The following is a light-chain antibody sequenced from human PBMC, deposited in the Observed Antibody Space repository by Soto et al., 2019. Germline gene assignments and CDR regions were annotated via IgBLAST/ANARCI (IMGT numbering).Light chain of an antibody. CDR1: QSLVHSDGNTY. CDR3: MQATQYRPYT. J-gene: IGKJ2*01. CDR2: KVS. V-gene: IGKV2-24*01. Sequence: DIVLTQTPLSSPVTLGQPASISCRSSQSLVHSDGNTYLSWFHQRPGQPPRLLIDKVSNRFSGVPDRFSGSAAGTDFTLKISRVEAEDVGIYFCMQATQYRPYTFGQGTKLEIK.